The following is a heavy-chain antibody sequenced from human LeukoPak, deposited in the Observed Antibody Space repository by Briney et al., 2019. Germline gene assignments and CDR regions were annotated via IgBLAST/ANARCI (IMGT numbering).Heavy chain of an antibody. Sequence: GGSLRLSCAASGFTFSSYWMHWVRQAPGKGLEWVANIKQDGSEKYYVDSVKGRFTISRDNAKNSLYLQMNSLRAEDTAVYYCARVGERYFDWLSARDYFDYWGQGTLVTVSS. CDR2: IKQDGSEK. J-gene: IGHJ4*02. V-gene: IGHV3-7*01. CDR1: GFTFSSYW. D-gene: IGHD3-9*01. CDR3: ARVGERYFDWLSARDYFDY.